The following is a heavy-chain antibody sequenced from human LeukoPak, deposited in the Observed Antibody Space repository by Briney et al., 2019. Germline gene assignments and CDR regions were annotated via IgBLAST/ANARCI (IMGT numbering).Heavy chain of an antibody. CDR1: GGSFSGYY. Sequence: SETLSLTCAVYGGSFSGYYWSWIRQPPAKGLEWIGEINHSGSTNYNPSLKSRVTISVDTSKNQFSLKLSSVTAADTAVYYCARGAIVATVNWFDPWGQGTLVTVSS. D-gene: IGHD5-12*01. CDR3: ARGAIVATVNWFDP. V-gene: IGHV4-34*01. CDR2: INHSGST. J-gene: IGHJ5*02.